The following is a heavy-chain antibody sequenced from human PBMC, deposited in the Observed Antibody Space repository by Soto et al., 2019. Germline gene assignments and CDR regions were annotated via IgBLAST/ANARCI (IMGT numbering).Heavy chain of an antibody. Sequence: SVKVSCKAIGYSFTRHYMHWVRQAPGQGLEWMGGIIPIFGTTNYAQRFHGRVTITADKSTSTVYMELYSLKSEDTAVYYCARDLGSGYDPGDYWG. V-gene: IGHV1-69*06. CDR3: ARDLGSGYDPGDY. CDR1: GYSFTRHY. J-gene: IGHJ4*01. CDR2: IIPIFGTT. D-gene: IGHD5-12*01.